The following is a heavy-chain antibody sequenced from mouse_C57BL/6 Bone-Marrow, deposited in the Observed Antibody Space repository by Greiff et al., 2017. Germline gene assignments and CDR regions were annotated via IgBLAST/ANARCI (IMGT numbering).Heavy chain of an antibody. CDR3: TKYSNYDGDY. CDR2: IDPETGGT. D-gene: IGHD2-5*01. V-gene: IGHV1-15*01. CDR1: GYTFTDYE. J-gene: IGHJ4*01. Sequence: VQLQQSGAELVRPGASVTLSCKASGYTFTDYEMHWVKRTPVHGLEWIGAIDPETGGTAYNQKFKGKAILTADKSSSTAYMELRSLTSENSAVYYCTKYSNYDGDYWGQGTSVTVSS.